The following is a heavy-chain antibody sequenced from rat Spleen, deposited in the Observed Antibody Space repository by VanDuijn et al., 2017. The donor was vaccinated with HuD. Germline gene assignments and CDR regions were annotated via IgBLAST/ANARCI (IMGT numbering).Heavy chain of an antibody. Sequence: EVQLVESGGGLVQPGRSLKLSCAASGFTFSNYGMAWVRQAPTKGLEWVATISYDGSSTYYRDSVKGRFTISRDNAKSTLYLQMDSLRSEDTATYYCARHGSYGPSLFDYWGQGVMVTVSS. CDR1: GFTFSNYG. J-gene: IGHJ2*01. V-gene: IGHV5-29*01. CDR2: ISYDGSST. CDR3: ARHGSYGPSLFDY. D-gene: IGHD1-11*01.